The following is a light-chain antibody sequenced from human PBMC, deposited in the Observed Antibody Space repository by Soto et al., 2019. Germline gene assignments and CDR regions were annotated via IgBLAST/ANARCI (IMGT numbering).Light chain of an antibody. Sequence: QSVLTQPPSASGSPGQRVTISCSGSSSNVGGNPVNWYQHVPTTAPKLLIYTNTQRPSGVPDRFSGSKSVTSASLAISGLQSEDQADYYCASWEDSLNGPLIGTGTKVT. J-gene: IGLJ1*01. CDR3: ASWEDSLNGPL. CDR2: TNT. CDR1: SSNVGGNP. V-gene: IGLV1-44*01.